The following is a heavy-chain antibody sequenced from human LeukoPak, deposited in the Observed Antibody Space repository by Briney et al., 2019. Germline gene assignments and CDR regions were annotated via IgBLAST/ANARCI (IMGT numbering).Heavy chain of an antibody. D-gene: IGHD4-23*01. CDR1: GGSISSSSYY. CDR3: ARQIGAGRWSFDY. V-gene: IGHV4-39*01. Sequence: SETLSLTCTVSGGSISSSSYYWGWIRQPPGKGLEWIGSINYSGSTYYNPSLKSRVTISVGTSKNQFSPKLTSVTAADTAVYYCARQIGAGRWSFDYWGQGTLVTVSS. CDR2: INYSGST. J-gene: IGHJ4*02.